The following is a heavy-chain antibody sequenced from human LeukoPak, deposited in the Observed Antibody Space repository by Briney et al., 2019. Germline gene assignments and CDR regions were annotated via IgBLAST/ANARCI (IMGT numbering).Heavy chain of an antibody. CDR1: GYSVSGAYY. CDR2: MYHSGNS. J-gene: IGHJ4*02. Sequence: PSETLPLTCSVSGYSVSGAYYWGWIRQPPGKGLEWIGTMYHSGNSYYNPSLQSRVTISVDTSKNQFSLKLISVTAADTAVYYCARFATGGLYYFDYWGQGTLVIVSS. D-gene: IGHD6-19*01. V-gene: IGHV4-38-2*01. CDR3: ARFATGGLYYFDY.